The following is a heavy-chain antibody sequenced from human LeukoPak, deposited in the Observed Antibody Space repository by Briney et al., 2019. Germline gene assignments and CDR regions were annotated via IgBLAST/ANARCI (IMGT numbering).Heavy chain of an antibody. D-gene: IGHD3-10*01. Sequence: GGSLRLSCAASGFTVSSNYMSWVRQAPGKGLEWVSVIYSAGSTYYADSVKGRFTISRDNSKNTLYLQMNSLRDEDTAVYYCARDGDSGGGSGYYFDNWGQGALVTVSS. V-gene: IGHV3-66*01. CDR3: ARDGDSGGGSGYYFDN. CDR1: GFTVSSNY. CDR2: IYSAGST. J-gene: IGHJ4*02.